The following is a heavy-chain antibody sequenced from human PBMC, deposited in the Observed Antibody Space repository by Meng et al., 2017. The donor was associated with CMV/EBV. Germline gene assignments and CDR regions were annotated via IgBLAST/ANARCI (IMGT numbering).Heavy chain of an antibody. CDR2: IYYSGST. V-gene: IGHV4-39*01. D-gene: IGHD3-10*01. CDR1: GGSISSSSYY. J-gene: IGHJ3*02. CDR3: ARPRLLTRFGELDAFDI. Sequence: SETLSLTCTVSGGSISSSSYYWGWIRQPPGKGLEWIGSIYYSGSTYYNPSLKSRVTISVDTSKNQFSLKLSSVTAADTAVYYRARPRLLTRFGELDAFDIWGQGTMVTVSS.